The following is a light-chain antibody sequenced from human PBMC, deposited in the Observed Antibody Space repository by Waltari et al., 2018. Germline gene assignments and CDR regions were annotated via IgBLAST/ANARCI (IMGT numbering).Light chain of an antibody. J-gene: IGKJ1*01. Sequence: EIVLTQSPGPLSLSPGERVNLSCRASQSVSRALAWYQQKPGQAPRLLMYGASSRATGISDRFSGSGSGTDFSLTISRLDPEDFAVYYCQHYVRLPATFGQGTKVEIK. CDR3: QHYVRLPAT. CDR1: QSVSRA. V-gene: IGKV3-20*01. CDR2: GAS.